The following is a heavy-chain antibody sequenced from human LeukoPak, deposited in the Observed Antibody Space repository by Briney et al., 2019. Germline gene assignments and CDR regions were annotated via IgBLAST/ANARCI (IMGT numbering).Heavy chain of an antibody. CDR2: IYPGDSDT. J-gene: IGHJ6*03. CDR1: GYNFTSYW. CDR3: ARSNGDYDEYYYYYYYMDV. Sequence: GESLKISCKGSGYNFTSYWVGWVRQMPGKGLEWMGIIYPGDSDTRYSPSFQGQVTISADKSISTAYLQWSSLKASDTAMYYCARSNGDYDEYYYYYYYMDVWGKGTTVTVSS. D-gene: IGHD4-17*01. V-gene: IGHV5-51*01.